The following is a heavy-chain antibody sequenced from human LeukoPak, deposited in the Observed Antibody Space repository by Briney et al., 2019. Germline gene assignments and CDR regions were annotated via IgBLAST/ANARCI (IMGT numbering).Heavy chain of an antibody. CDR1: GGSINRYY. D-gene: IGHD4-17*01. V-gene: IGHV4-59*01. CDR2: IYYSGST. Sequence: SSETLSLTCTVSGGSINRYYWSWIRQPPGKGLEWIGYIYYSGSTNYTPSLQSRVTISVDTSNNQFSLKLSSVTAADTAVYYCAIVNGEYGVYALDYWGQGTLVTVSS. J-gene: IGHJ4*02. CDR3: AIVNGEYGVYALDY.